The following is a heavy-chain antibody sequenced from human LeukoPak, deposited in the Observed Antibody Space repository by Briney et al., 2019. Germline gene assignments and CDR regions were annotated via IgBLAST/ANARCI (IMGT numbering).Heavy chain of an antibody. Sequence: GASVKVSCKASGYTFNTYGITWVRQAPGQGLEWMGWMNPNSGNTGYAQKFQGRVTITADKSTSTAYMELSSLRSEDTAVYYCARETAPWYDILTKLGVYYMDVWGKGTTVTVSS. V-gene: IGHV1-8*03. D-gene: IGHD3-9*01. CDR2: MNPNSGNT. J-gene: IGHJ6*03. CDR3: ARETAPWYDILTKLGVYYMDV. CDR1: GYTFNTYG.